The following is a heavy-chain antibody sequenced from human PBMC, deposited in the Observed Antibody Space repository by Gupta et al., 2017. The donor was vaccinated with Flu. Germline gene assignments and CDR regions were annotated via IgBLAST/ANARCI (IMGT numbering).Heavy chain of an antibody. V-gene: IGHV1-3*01. J-gene: IGHJ4*02. CDR1: GYTFTSYA. D-gene: IGHD6-13*01. CDR3: ARQYSSSWSSSDFDY. Sequence: QVQLVQSGAEVKKPGASVKVSCKASGYTFTSYAMHWVRQAPGQRLEWMGWINAGNGNTKYSQKFQGRVTITRDTSASTAYMELSSLRSEDTAVYYCARQYSSSWSSSDFDYWGQGTLVTVAS. CDR2: INAGNGNT.